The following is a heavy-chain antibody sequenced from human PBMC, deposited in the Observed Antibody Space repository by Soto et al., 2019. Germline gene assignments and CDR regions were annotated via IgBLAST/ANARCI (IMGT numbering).Heavy chain of an antibody. CDR1: GYTFTSYD. CDR3: ARDVYDFWSGTFAP. CDR2: MNPNSGNT. D-gene: IGHD3-3*01. J-gene: IGHJ5*02. V-gene: IGHV1-8*01. Sequence: QVQLVQSGAEVKKPGASVKVSCKASGYTFTSYDINWVRQATGQGLEWMGWMNPNSGNTGYAQKIEGRVTITRNTYISTAYIELSSLRSENTAVYYCARDVYDFWSGTFAPWCQGTLVTVSS.